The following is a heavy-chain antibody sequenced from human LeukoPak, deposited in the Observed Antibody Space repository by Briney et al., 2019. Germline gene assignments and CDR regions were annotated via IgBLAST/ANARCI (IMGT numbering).Heavy chain of an antibody. CDR2: MSSGGTT. CDR3: AKGRYSSSSGPDY. Sequence: PGGSLRLSCAASGFTFSSYAMSWVRQAPGKGLEWVSTMSSGGTTYYGDSVKGRFTISRDNSQNTLYLQMNSLRAEDTAVYYCAKGRYSSSSGPDYWGQGTLVTVSS. V-gene: IGHV3-23*01. CDR1: GFTFSSYA. D-gene: IGHD6-13*01. J-gene: IGHJ4*02.